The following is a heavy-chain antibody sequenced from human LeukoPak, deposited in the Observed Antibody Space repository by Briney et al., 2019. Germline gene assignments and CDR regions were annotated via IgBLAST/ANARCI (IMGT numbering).Heavy chain of an antibody. J-gene: IGHJ3*02. CDR2: INPNSGGT. CDR3: ATVSNTAMVGFDI. V-gene: IGHV1-2*02. D-gene: IGHD5-18*01. CDR1: GYTFTGYY. Sequence: ASVKVSCKASGYTFTGYYMHWVRQAPGQGLEWMGWINPNSGGTNYAQKFQGRVTMTRDTSISTAYMELSSLRSEDTAVYYCATVSNTAMVGFDIWGQGTMVTVSS.